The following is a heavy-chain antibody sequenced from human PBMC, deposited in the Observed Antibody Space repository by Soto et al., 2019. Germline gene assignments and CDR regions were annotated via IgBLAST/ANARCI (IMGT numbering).Heavy chain of an antibody. J-gene: IGHJ4*02. CDR2: TYYRSKWYN. Sequence: PXXTLSLTCAISGDSVSSNSAAWSCLRQSPSRGLEWLGRTYYRSKWYNDYAVSVKSRITINPDTSKNQFSLQLNSVTPEDTAVYYCARGAYNSSWHWGQGTLVTVSS. D-gene: IGHD6-13*01. CDR3: ARGAYNSSWH. CDR1: GDSVSSNSAA. V-gene: IGHV6-1*01.